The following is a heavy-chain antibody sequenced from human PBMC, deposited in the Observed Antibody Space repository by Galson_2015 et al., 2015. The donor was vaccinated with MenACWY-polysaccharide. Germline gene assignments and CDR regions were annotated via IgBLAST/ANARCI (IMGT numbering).Heavy chain of an antibody. CDR3: AREAVVAYFYSYYMDV. CDR1: GYTFTSYA. D-gene: IGHD2-21*01. J-gene: IGHJ6*03. V-gene: IGHV1-3*01. CDR2: INVGNGDT. Sequence: SVKVSCKASGYTFTSYAMHWVRQAPGQRPECMGWINVGNGDTKYPQKFQGRVAITRDTSASAVYMELSSLKSEDTAVYYCAREAVVAYFYSYYMDVWGKGTTVTVTS.